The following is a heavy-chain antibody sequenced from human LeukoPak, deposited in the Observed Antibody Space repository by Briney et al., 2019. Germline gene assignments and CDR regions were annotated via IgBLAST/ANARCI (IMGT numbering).Heavy chain of an antibody. CDR2: INPNSGGT. CDR3: ASVKSYYYDPRDKDPFDI. V-gene: IGHV1-2*02. D-gene: IGHD3-22*01. Sequence: ASVKVSCKASGYTFTCYYMHWVGQAPGQGREGMGWINPNSGGTNYAQKFQGRVTMTRDRSSSTAYMELSRLRSDDKAVDYCASVKSYYYDPRDKDPFDIWGQGTMVTVSS. J-gene: IGHJ3*02. CDR1: GYTFTCYY.